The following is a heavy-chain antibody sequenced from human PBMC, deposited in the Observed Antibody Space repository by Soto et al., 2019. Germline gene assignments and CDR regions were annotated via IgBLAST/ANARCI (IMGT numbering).Heavy chain of an antibody. CDR2: IPQEGVDG. Sequence: PGGSLRLSCEVSGLTFSMYSMSWVRQSPGKGLEWVAKIPQEGVDGHYADSVKGRFTIPRDNGKNSLYLQLNNLRAEDTAVYYCARDHLILPAHDFFYGSDVWGRGATVTVSS. V-gene: IGHV3-7*03. CDR1: GLTFSMYS. CDR3: ARDHLILPAHDFFYGSDV. J-gene: IGHJ6*02. D-gene: IGHD2-21*02.